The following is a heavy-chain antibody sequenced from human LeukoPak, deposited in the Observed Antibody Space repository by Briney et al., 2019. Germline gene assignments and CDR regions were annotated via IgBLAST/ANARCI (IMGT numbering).Heavy chain of an antibody. CDR2: IWYDGSNK. V-gene: IGHV3-33*01. CDR3: ARSLGYCSGGSCFPLDY. D-gene: IGHD2-15*01. Sequence: PGRSLRLSCAASGFTFSSYGMHWVRQAPGKGLEWVAVIWYDGSNKYYADSVKGRFTISRDNSKNTLYLQMNSLRAEDTAVYYCARSLGYCSGGSCFPLDYWGQGTLVTVSS. J-gene: IGHJ4*02. CDR1: GFTFSSYG.